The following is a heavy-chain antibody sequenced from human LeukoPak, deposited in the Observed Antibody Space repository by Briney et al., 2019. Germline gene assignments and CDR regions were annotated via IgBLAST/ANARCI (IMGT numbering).Heavy chain of an antibody. J-gene: IGHJ5*02. V-gene: IGHV1-2*02. CDR1: GYTFTGYY. CDR3: ARDYTYYYDSSGYYCFDP. Sequence: ASVKVSCKASGYTFTGYYMHWVRLAPGQGLEWMGWINPNSGGTNYAQKFQGRVTMTRDTSISTAYMELSRLRSDDTAVYYCARDYTYYYDSSGYYCFDPWGQGTLVTVSS. D-gene: IGHD3-22*01. CDR2: INPNSGGT.